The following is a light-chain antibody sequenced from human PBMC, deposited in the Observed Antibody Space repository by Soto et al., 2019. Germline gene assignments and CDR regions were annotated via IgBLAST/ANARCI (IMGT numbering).Light chain of an antibody. Sequence: QSALTQPASVSGSPGQSITISCTGTSSDVGGYNYVSWYQQHPGKAPKLIIYDGSNRPSGVSNRFSGSMSGNTASLTISGLQAEDEADYYCRSYTTSGSLVFVGGTQLTVL. J-gene: IGLJ2*01. CDR1: SSDVGGYNY. CDR3: RSYTTSGSLV. V-gene: IGLV2-14*01. CDR2: DGS.